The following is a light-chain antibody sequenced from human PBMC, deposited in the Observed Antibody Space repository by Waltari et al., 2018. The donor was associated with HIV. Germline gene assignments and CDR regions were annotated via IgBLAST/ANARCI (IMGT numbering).Light chain of an antibody. Sequence: QSALPQPASVSGSPGQSTTNPCTGSTNAVGGYNYVSWYQQHPGKAPRLMIYDVSTRPSGVSDLFSGSKSGDTSSLTISGLQPEDEADYYCESYTSTSVWVFGGGTRLTVL. CDR3: ESYTSTSVWV. CDR2: DVS. J-gene: IGLJ3*02. V-gene: IGLV2-14*03. CDR1: TNAVGGYNY.